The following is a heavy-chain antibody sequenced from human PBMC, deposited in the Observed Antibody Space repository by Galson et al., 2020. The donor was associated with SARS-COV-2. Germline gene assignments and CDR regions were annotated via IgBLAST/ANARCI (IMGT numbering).Heavy chain of an antibody. CDR2: IYHSGGA. CDR1: GGSISSSNW. Sequence: SETLSLTCAVSGGSISSSNWYTWVRQSPGKGLEWIGEIYHSGGASYNPSLKSRVTMSVDTSKNQISLKLTSVTAADTAVYFCARDSSSWFPFLEHWGQGTLVTVSS. CDR3: ARDSSSWFPFLEH. V-gene: IGHV4-4*02. D-gene: IGHD6-13*01. J-gene: IGHJ1*01.